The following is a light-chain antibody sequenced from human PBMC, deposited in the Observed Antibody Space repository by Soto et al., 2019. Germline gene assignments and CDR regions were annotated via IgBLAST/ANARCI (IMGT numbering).Light chain of an antibody. J-gene: IGKJ2*01. CDR1: RNINSNY. CDR3: QQYDNSPYT. V-gene: IGKV3-20*01. CDR2: DVS. Sequence: VLTQSPDSLSLSPGERATLSCGTSRNINSNYLAWYQQMPGQAPRLLISDVSNRATGVPDRFSGSGSGTDFTLTISRLEPEEFAVYYCQQYDNSPYTFGQGTKLEIK.